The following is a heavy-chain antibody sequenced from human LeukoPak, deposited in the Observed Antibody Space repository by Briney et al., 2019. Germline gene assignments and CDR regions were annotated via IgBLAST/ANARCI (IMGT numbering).Heavy chain of an antibody. CDR3: VRSSSGPLDY. CDR2: ISSSSSYI. D-gene: IGHD3-10*01. J-gene: IGHJ4*02. V-gene: IGHV3-21*01. Sequence: GGSLRLSCAASGFTVSSNEMSWVRQAPGKGLEWVSSISSSSSYIYYADSVQGRSTISRDNAKNSLYLQMNSLRADDTAAYYCVRSSSGPLDYWGQGALVTVSS. CDR1: GFTVSSNE.